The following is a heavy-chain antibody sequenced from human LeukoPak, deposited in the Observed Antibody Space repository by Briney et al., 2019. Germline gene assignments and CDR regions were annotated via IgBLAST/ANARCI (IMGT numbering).Heavy chain of an antibody. CDR3: ARDLYYYGSGSLDY. CDR2: IKQDGSEK. CDR1: GFTFSSYW. J-gene: IGHJ4*02. Sequence: GGSLRLSCAASGFTFSSYWMSWVRQAPGKGLEWVANIKQDGSEKYYVDSVKGRFTISRDNAKNSLYLQMNSLRAEDTAVYYCARDLYYYGSGSLDYWGQGTLVTVSS. D-gene: IGHD3-10*01. V-gene: IGHV3-7*01.